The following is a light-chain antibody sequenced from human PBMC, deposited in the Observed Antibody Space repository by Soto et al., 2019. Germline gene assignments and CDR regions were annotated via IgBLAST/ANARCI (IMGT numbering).Light chain of an antibody. CDR2: GAS. J-gene: IGKJ2*01. V-gene: IGKV3-20*01. CDR1: QSVSSRN. Sequence: EVVLTQSPGTLSLSPGESAALSCRASQSVSSRNLAWYQQKPGQAPRLLMYGASNRATGIPDRFSGSGSGTDFTLTITRLEPEDSAVFYCQQFGGSPPAFTFGQGTKLEIK. CDR3: QQFGGSPPAFT.